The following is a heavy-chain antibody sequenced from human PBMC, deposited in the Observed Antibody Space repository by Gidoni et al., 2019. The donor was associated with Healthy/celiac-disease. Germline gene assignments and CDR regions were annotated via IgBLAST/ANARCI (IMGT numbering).Heavy chain of an antibody. J-gene: IGHJ6*03. CDR1: GYSFTSYW. CDR3: ARLGDSSSWSYYYYYMDV. Sequence: DVQLVQSGAEVKTPGESLKISCKGSGYSFTSYWIGWVRQMPGKGLEWMGIIYPGESDTRYSPSFQGQVTISADKSISTAYLQWSSLKASDTAMYYCARLGDSSSWSYYYYYMDVWGKGTTVTVSS. V-gene: IGHV5-51*01. CDR2: IYPGESDT. D-gene: IGHD6-13*01.